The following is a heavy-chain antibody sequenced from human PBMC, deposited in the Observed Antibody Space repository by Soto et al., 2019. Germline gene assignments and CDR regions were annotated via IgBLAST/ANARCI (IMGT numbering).Heavy chain of an antibody. Sequence: PSETLSLTCTVSGGSISSGDYYWSWIRQPPGKGLEWIGFISPGGSPAYNPSLKSRVTISVDRSNNQISLELSSVTAADTAVYYCARGVLAWGPGTLVTVSS. D-gene: IGHD2-8*01. J-gene: IGHJ5*02. CDR2: ISPGGSP. V-gene: IGHV4-30-2*01. CDR3: ARGVLA. CDR1: GGSISSGDYY.